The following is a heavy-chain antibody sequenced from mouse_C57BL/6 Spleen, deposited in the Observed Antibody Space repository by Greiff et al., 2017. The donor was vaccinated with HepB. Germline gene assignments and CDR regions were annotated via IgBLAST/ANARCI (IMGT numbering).Heavy chain of an antibody. CDR1: GYSITSGYY. Sequence: DVKLVESGPGLVKPSQSLSLTCSVTGYSITSGYYWNWIRQFPGNKLEWMGYISYDGSNNYNPSLKNRISITRDTSKNQFFLKLNSVTTEDTATYYCARGSSYVRWYFDVWGTGTTVTVSS. CDR3: ARGSSYVRWYFDV. V-gene: IGHV3-6*01. D-gene: IGHD1-1*01. CDR2: ISYDGSN. J-gene: IGHJ1*03.